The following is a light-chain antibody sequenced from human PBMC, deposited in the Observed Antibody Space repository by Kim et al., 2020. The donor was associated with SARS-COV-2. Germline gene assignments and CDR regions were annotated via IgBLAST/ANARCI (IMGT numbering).Light chain of an antibody. CDR3: QSYDSSLSVLYV. CDR1: IANIGARYD. Sequence: GTIAGAGGIANIGARYDVHRVQQRPGTAPKLPIYDNSNRPSGVPDRFSGSTSGTSASLAITGLQAEDEADYYCQSYDSSLSVLYVFGTGTKVTVL. V-gene: IGLV1-40*01. CDR2: DNS. J-gene: IGLJ1*01.